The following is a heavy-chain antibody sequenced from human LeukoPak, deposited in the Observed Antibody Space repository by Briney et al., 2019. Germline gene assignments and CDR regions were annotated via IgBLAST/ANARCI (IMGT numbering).Heavy chain of an antibody. J-gene: IGHJ4*02. CDR1: GFTFSSYS. CDR3: ARDPLGY. Sequence: PGGSLRLSCAASGFTFSSYSMNWVRQAPGKGLEWVSSISSSSSYIYYAVSVKGRFTISRDNAKNSLYLQMNSLRAEDTAVYYCARDPLGYWGQGTLVTVSS. V-gene: IGHV3-21*01. CDR2: ISSSSSYI.